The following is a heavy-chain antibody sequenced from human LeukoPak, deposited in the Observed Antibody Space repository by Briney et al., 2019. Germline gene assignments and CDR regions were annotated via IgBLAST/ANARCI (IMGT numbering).Heavy chain of an antibody. D-gene: IGHD6-13*01. V-gene: IGHV1-18*01. CDR1: GYTFISYG. CDR3: ARDDQHAHYYGMDV. Sequence: ASVKVSCKASGYTFISYGVSWVRQAPGQGLEWMGWISAKKGNTNYAQKFQGRVTITTDTSTSTAYMELRSLRSDDTAVYYCARDDQHAHYYGMDVWGQGTTVTVSS. J-gene: IGHJ6*02. CDR2: ISAKKGNT.